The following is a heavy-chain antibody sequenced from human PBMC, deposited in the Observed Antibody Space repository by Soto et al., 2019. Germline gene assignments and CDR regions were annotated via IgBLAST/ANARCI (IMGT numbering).Heavy chain of an antibody. D-gene: IGHD3-9*01. CDR3: ARDRGPMTGPFVDP. J-gene: IGHJ5*02. CDR1: GYTLASYG. Sequence: ASVKGSCSASGYTLASYGISWGRQSPGQGLEWMGWISAYNGNTNYAQKLQGRVTMTTDTSTSTAYMELRGLRSDDTAVYHCARDRGPMTGPFVDPSGQGTLVTVPS. CDR2: ISAYNGNT. V-gene: IGHV1-18*01.